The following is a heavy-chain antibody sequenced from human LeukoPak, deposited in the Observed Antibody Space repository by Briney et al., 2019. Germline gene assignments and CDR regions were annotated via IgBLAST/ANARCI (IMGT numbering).Heavy chain of an antibody. CDR1: GGSISSSSYY. CDR3: ARVIGEVWGPRYFNY. J-gene: IGHJ4*02. V-gene: IGHV4-39*07. CDR2: IYYSGST. D-gene: IGHD3-10*01. Sequence: SETLSLTCTVSGGSISSSSYYWGWVRQPPGKGLEWIGSIYYSGSTYYNPSLKSRVTISVDTSKNQFSLKLSSVTAADTAVYYCARVIGEVWGPRYFNYWGQGTLVTVSS.